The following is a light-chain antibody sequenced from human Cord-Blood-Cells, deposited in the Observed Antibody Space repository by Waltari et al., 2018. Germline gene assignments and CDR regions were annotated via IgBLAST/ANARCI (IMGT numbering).Light chain of an antibody. V-gene: IGLV2-14*01. CDR2: YVS. CDR3: SSYTSSSTMV. Sequence: QSALTQPAPVSGSPGQSITISCTGTSSDVGGYNYVFWYPRHPGKDTKLMIYYVSKRPSGSSNRSSCSKSGNTASLTSSWLQAEDEADDYCSSYTSSSTMVFGGGTKLTVL. CDR1: SSDVGGYNY. J-gene: IGLJ2*01.